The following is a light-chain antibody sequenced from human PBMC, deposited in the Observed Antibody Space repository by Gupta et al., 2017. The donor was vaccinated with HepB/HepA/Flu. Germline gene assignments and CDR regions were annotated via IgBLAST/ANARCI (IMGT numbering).Light chain of an antibody. Sequence: DIQMTQSPSSLSASVGDRVTITCRASQSISSYLNWYQQKPGKVPKLLIFAASSLQSGVPSRFRGSGSGTDFTLTISSLQPEDFATYYCQESYSTPLTFGGGTKVEIK. J-gene: IGKJ4*01. CDR3: QESYSTPLT. CDR2: AAS. CDR1: QSISSY. V-gene: IGKV1-39*01.